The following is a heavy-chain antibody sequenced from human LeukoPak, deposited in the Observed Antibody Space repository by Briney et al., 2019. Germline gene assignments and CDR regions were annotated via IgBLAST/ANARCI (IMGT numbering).Heavy chain of an antibody. CDR2: ISHSGST. CDR1: GGSLSGSF. CDR3: ARAREPGAFDI. D-gene: IGHD1-26*01. J-gene: IGHJ3*02. V-gene: IGHV4-34*01. Sequence: SETLSLTSAVYGGSLSGSFWSWVRQPPGKGVEWIGEISHSGSTNYNPSLKSRVTISVDTSKNQFSVKLTSVTAADTAVYYCARAREPGAFDIWGQGTMVTVSS.